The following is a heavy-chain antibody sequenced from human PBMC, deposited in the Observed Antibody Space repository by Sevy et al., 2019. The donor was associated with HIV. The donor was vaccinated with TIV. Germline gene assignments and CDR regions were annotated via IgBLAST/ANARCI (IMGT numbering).Heavy chain of an antibody. V-gene: IGHV4-4*02. CDR1: GGSISSSNW. J-gene: IGHJ4*02. CDR3: ARGVIVLVPTAVSYFDS. D-gene: IGHD2-2*01. CDR2: IFHSGST. Sequence: SETLPLTCAVSGGSISSSNWWSWVRQPPGKGLEWIGEIFHSGSTNYSPSLKSRATISIDKSKNQFSLKLTSLTAADTAVYYCARGVIVLVPTAVSYFDSWGQGTLVTVSS.